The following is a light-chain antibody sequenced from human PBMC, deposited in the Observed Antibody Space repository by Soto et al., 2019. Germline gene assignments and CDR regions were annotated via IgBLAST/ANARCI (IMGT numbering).Light chain of an antibody. CDR2: DAS. J-gene: IGKJ1*01. CDR1: QSISSW. CDR3: QQYNSYPLT. Sequence: EIQMTQSPSTLSASVGDIVTITGRASQSISSWLAWYQQKPGKAPKLLIYDASSLESGVPSRFSGSGSGTEFTLTISSLQPDDCATYYYQQYNSYPLTFGQGTKVEI. V-gene: IGKV1-5*01.